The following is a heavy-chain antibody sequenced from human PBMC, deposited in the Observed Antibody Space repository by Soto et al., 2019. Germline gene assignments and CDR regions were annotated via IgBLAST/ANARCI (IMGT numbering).Heavy chain of an antibody. J-gene: IGHJ4*02. V-gene: IGHV1-3*01. D-gene: IGHD3-9*01. CDR3: ARDDYDILTGYYGRFDY. CDR2: INAGNGNT. CDR1: GYTFTSYA. Sequence: GASVKVSCKASGYTFTSYAMHWVRQAPGQRLEWMGWINAGNGNTKYSQKFQGRVTITRDTSASTAYMELSSLRSEDTAVYYCARDDYDILTGYYGRFDYWGQGTLVTVSS.